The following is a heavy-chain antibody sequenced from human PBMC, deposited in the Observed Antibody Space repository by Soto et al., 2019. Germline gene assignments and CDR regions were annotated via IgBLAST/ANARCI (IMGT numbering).Heavy chain of an antibody. J-gene: IGHJ3*02. CDR1: GGSISSYY. Sequence: SSETLSLTCTVSGGSISSYYWSWIRQPPGKGLEWIGYIYYSGSTNYNPSLKSRVTISVDTSKNQFSLKLSSVTAADTAVYYCARGGGGYNGDAFDIWGQGTMVTVSS. V-gene: IGHV4-59*01. CDR2: IYYSGST. CDR3: ARGGGGYNGDAFDI. D-gene: IGHD5-12*01.